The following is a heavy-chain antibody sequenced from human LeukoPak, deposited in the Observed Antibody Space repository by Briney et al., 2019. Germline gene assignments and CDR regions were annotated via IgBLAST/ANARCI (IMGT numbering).Heavy chain of an antibody. V-gene: IGHV3-7*01. J-gene: IGHJ4*02. Sequence: GGSLRLSCAASGFTFSSYWMSWVRQAPGKGLEWVANIKQDGSEKYYVDSVKGRFTISRDNAKNSLYLQMNSLRAEDTALYYCARDGSYYDFWSGYYTSFDYWGQGTLVTVSS. CDR2: IKQDGSEK. CDR1: GFTFSSYW. CDR3: ARDGSYYDFWSGYYTSFDY. D-gene: IGHD3-3*01.